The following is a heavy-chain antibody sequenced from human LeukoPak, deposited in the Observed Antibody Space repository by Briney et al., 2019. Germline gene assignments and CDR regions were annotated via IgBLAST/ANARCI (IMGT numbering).Heavy chain of an antibody. J-gene: IGHJ4*02. CDR2: IDTDGSST. CDR1: GFTFGSYW. Sequence: GGSLRLSCAAYGFTFGSYWMHWVRQAPGKGLVWVSRIDTDGSSTSDADSVRGRVTISRDNAKNTLYLQMNSLGADDTAVYHCARAGYCSGGSCYFDYWGQGTQVIVSS. V-gene: IGHV3-74*01. CDR3: ARAGYCSGGSCYFDY. D-gene: IGHD2-15*01.